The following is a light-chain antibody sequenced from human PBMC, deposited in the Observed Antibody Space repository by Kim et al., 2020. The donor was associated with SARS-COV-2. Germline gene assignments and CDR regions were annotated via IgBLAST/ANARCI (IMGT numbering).Light chain of an antibody. CDR2: DAS. Sequence: DIQMTQSPSSLSASVGDRVTITCQASQDISNYLNWYQQKPGKAPKLLIYDASNLETGVPSRFSGSGSGTDFTFTISSLQPEDIATYYCEQYDNLSFAFGPGTQVYIK. V-gene: IGKV1-33*01. CDR3: EQYDNLSFA. J-gene: IGKJ3*01. CDR1: QDISNY.